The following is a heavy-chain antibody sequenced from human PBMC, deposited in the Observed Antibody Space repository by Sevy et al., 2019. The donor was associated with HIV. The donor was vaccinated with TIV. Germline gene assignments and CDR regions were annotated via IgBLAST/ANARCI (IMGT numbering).Heavy chain of an antibody. J-gene: IGHJ4*02. D-gene: IGHD2-8*01. CDR3: AREGCTKPHDY. Sequence: GGSLRLSWAASGFTFSKYSMSWVRQPPGKGLEWVSTLSFGCGEINYADSVKDRFTISRDNSKSSVYLQMNNLRPEDTAVYYCAREGCTKPHDYWGQGTLVTVSS. V-gene: IGHV3-23*01. CDR1: GFTFSKYS. CDR2: LSFGCGEI.